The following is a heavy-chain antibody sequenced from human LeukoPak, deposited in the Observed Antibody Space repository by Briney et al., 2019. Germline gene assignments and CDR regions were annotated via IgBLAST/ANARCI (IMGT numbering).Heavy chain of an antibody. V-gene: IGHV5-51*01. CDR3: GMSGDRVPLQDDVFDV. CDR1: GYSFTSYC. D-gene: IGHD1-26*01. CDR2: IYPGDSGP. Sequence: GESLKISCEVSGYSFTSYCIGWVRQMPGKGLEWMGIIYPGDSGPTYSPSFQGQVTISADKSINTAYLQWSSLQASDTAMYYCGMSGDRVPLQDDVFDVWGQGTMVTVST. J-gene: IGHJ3*01.